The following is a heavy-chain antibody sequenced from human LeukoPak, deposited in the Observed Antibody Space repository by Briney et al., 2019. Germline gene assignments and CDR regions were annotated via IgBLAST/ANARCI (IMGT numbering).Heavy chain of an antibody. CDR2: ISSSSSYI. D-gene: IGHD3-16*02. Sequence: PGGSLRLSCAASGFTFSSYWMSWVRQAPGKGLEWVSSISSSSSYIYYADSVKGRFTISRDNAKNSLYLQMNSLRAEDTAVYYCARDRDMITFGGVIATNDAFDIWGQGTMVTVSS. CDR3: ARDRDMITFGGVIATNDAFDI. J-gene: IGHJ3*02. CDR1: GFTFSSYW. V-gene: IGHV3-21*01.